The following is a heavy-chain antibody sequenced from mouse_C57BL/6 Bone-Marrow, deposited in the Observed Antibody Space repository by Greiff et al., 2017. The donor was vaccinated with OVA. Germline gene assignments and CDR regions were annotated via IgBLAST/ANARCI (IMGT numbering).Heavy chain of an antibody. J-gene: IGHJ3*01. V-gene: IGHV1-7*01. Sequence: QVQLKQSGADLAKPGASVKLSCKASGYTFTSYWMHWVKQRPGQGLEWIGYINPSSGYTKYNQKFKDKATLTADKSSSTAYMQLSSLTYEDSAVYYCARDYYGSPWFAYWGQGTLVTVSA. CDR2: INPSSGYT. CDR3: ARDYYGSPWFAY. D-gene: IGHD1-1*01. CDR1: GYTFTSYW.